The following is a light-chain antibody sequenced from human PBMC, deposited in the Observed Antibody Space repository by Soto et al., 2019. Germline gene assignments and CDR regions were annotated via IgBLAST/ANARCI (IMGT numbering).Light chain of an antibody. V-gene: IGKV3-20*01. J-gene: IGKJ4*01. CDR1: QTVRNNY. CDR3: QQFSSYPLT. Sequence: EFVLTQSAGTLSLSPGERATLSCRASQTVRNNYLAWYQQKPGQAPRLLIYDASSRATGIPDRFSGGGSGTDFTLTISRLEPEAFAVYYCQQFSSYPLTLGGWTKVDTK. CDR2: DAS.